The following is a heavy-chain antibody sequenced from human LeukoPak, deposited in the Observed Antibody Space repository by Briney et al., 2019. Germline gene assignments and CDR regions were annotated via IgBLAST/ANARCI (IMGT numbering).Heavy chain of an antibody. CDR3: ARDHPRGYFDY. V-gene: IGHV2-70*11. CDR2: IDWDDDK. D-gene: IGHD1-14*01. Sequence: TLSLTCTVSGGSISSSSYYWGWIRQPPGKALEWLARIDWDDDKYYSTSLKTRLTISKDTSKNQVVLTMTNMDPVDTATYYCARDHPRGYFDYWGQGTLVTVSS. J-gene: IGHJ4*02. CDR1: GGSISSSSYY.